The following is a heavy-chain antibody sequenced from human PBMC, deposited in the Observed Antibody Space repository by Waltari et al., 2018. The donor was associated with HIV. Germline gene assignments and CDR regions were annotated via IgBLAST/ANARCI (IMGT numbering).Heavy chain of an antibody. Sequence: QVQLVESGGGMVQPGGSLRLSCAASGFTFSGYGIHWIRMTPGKGLEWLAFIWSNGNDKYYADSVRGRFTISRDNSKNTVSLQMDSLRTEDTATYYCAKDLEGDYTFDYWGQGTLVTVS. CDR3: AKDLEGDYTFDY. J-gene: IGHJ4*02. V-gene: IGHV3-30*02. CDR1: GFTFSGYG. D-gene: IGHD4-17*01. CDR2: IWSNGNDK.